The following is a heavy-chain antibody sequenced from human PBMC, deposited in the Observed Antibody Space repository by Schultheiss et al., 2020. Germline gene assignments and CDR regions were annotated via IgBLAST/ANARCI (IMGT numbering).Heavy chain of an antibody. Sequence: SETLSLTCTVSGGSISSSSYYWVWIRQPPGKGLEWIGSIYYSGSTYYNPSLKSRVTISVDTSKNQFSLKLSSVTAADTAVYYCARPVGDYYYYYGMDVWGKGTTVTVSS. D-gene: IGHD4-17*01. CDR3: ARPVGDYYYYYGMDV. V-gene: IGHV4-39*01. CDR2: IYYSGST. CDR1: GGSISSSSYY. J-gene: IGHJ6*04.